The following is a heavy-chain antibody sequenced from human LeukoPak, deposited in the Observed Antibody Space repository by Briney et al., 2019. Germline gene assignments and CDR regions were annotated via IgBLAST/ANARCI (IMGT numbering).Heavy chain of an antibody. J-gene: IGHJ5*02. CDR2: INPSGGST. D-gene: IGHD1-1*01. V-gene: IGHV1-46*01. CDR1: GYTFTSYY. Sequence: GASVRVSCKASGYTFTSYYMHWVRQAPGQGLEWMGIINPSGGSTSYAQKFQGRVTMTRNTSISTAYMELSSLRSEDTAVYYCARAQTEFDPWGQGTLVTVSS. CDR3: ARAQTEFDP.